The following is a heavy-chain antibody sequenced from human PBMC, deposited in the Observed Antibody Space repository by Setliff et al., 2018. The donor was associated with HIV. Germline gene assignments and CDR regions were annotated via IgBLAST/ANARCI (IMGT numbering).Heavy chain of an antibody. D-gene: IGHD4-17*01. J-gene: IGHJ4*02. CDR1: GGSSNDYY. CDR3: ARFEVTTVTTGDY. Sequence: SETLSLTCAVYGGSSNDYYWNWSRQPPGKGLERIGEIHHTGYINYHPSFKSRVTISLDTSRNQFSLKLRSVTAADAAVYYCARFEVTTVTTGDYWGQGKLVTGAS. CDR2: IHHTGYI. V-gene: IGHV4-34*01.